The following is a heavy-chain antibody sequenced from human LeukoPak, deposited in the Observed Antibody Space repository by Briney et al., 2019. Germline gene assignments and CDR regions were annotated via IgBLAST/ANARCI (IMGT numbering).Heavy chain of an antibody. CDR3: ARVDHRQDIVVVPAAAPFDY. Sequence: PSETLSLTCAVYGGSFGGYYWSWIRQPPGKGLEWIGEINHSGSTNYNPSLKSRVTISVDTSKNQFSLKLSSVTAADTAVYYCARVDHRQDIVVVPAAAPFDYRGQGTLVTVSS. D-gene: IGHD2-2*01. V-gene: IGHV4-34*01. CDR1: GGSFGGYY. J-gene: IGHJ4*02. CDR2: INHSGST.